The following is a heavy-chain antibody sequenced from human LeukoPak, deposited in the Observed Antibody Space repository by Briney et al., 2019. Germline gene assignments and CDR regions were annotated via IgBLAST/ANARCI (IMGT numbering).Heavy chain of an antibody. J-gene: IGHJ3*02. CDR3: ARVGSTVRMAAAGNDAFDI. CDR1: GYSISSGYY. Sequence: SETLSLTCAVSGYSISSGYYWGWIRQPAGKGLEWIGRIYTSGSTNYNPSLKSRVTMSVDTSKNQFSLKLSSVTAADTAVYYCARVGSTVRMAAAGNDAFDIWGQGTMVTVSS. CDR2: IYTSGST. V-gene: IGHV4-4*07. D-gene: IGHD6-13*01.